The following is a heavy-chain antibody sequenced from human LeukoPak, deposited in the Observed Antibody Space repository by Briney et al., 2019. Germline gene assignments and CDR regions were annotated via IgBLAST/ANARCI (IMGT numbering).Heavy chain of an antibody. CDR1: GFTFSTYS. Sequence: GGSLRLSCAASGFTFSTYSMNWVRQAPGKGLEWVSYISGSSGTIYYADSAKGRFTISRDNAKNSLYLQMNNLRAEDTAVYYCGRAFWGQGTLVTVS. CDR2: ISGSSGTI. CDR3: GRAF. J-gene: IGHJ4*02. V-gene: IGHV3-48*04.